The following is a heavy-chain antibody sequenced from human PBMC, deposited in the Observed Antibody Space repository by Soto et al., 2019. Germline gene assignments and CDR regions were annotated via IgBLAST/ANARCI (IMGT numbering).Heavy chain of an antibody. Sequence: EVQLVESGGGLVQPSRSLRLSCAASGFTFDDYAMHWVRQAPGKGLEWVSGISWNSGSIGYADSVKGRFTISRDNAKNSLYLQMNSLRAEDTALYYCAKDITMVRGARYYYYGMDVWGQGTTVTVSS. CDR2: ISWNSGSI. D-gene: IGHD3-10*01. V-gene: IGHV3-9*01. CDR1: GFTFDDYA. CDR3: AKDITMVRGARYYYYGMDV. J-gene: IGHJ6*02.